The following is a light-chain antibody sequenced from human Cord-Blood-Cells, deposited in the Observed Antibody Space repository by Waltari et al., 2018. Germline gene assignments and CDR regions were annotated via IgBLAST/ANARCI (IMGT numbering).Light chain of an antibody. CDR2: DVS. CDR1: RSDVGGYNY. CDR3: SSYTSSSTYV. J-gene: IGLJ1*01. Sequence: QSALTQPASVSGSPGQSITLSCTGPRSDVGGYNYVSWYQQHPVKAPKLMIYDVSNRPSGVSNRFSGSKSGNTASLTISGLQAEDEADYYCSSYTSSSTYVFGTGTKVTVL. V-gene: IGLV2-14*01.